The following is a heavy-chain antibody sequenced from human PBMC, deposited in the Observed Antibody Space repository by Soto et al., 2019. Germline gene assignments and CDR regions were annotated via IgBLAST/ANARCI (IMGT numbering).Heavy chain of an antibody. CDR2: INAGNGNT. D-gene: IGHD6-19*01. Sequence: ASVKVSCKASGYTFTSYAMHWVRQAPGQRLEWMGWINAGNGNTKYSQKFQGRVTITRDTSASTAYMELSSLRSEDTAVYYCARDPTPSGWGYYYYGMDVWGQGTTVTVSS. CDR1: GYTFTSYA. V-gene: IGHV1-3*01. J-gene: IGHJ6*02. CDR3: ARDPTPSGWGYYYYGMDV.